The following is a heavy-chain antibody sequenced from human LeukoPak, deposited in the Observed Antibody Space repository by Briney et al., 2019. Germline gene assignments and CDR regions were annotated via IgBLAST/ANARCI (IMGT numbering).Heavy chain of an antibody. D-gene: IGHD1-26*01. Sequence: PLETLSLTCTVSGDSISTYYWSWIRQPPGKELEWIGYVDYSGSTNYNPSLTSRLTISIDTSKNQFSLRLSSVTAADSALYYCARVGSGSFDYWGQGTLVTVSS. CDR3: ARVGSGSFDY. CDR1: GDSISTYY. CDR2: VDYSGST. J-gene: IGHJ4*02. V-gene: IGHV4-59*01.